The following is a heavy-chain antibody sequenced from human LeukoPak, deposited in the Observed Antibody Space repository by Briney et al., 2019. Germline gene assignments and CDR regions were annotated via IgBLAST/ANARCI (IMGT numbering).Heavy chain of an antibody. CDR1: GYTFTGYY. V-gene: IGHV1-2*02. CDR3: ARDRDGSYFIY. J-gene: IGHJ4*02. Sequence: ASVKVSFKASGYTFTGYYIHWVRQAPGQGLQWVGWINPNSGGTNSAQKFQGRVTMTRDTSISTAYMELSSLTSDDTAVYFCARDRDGSYFIYWGQGTPVTVSS. D-gene: IGHD1-26*01. CDR2: INPNSGGT.